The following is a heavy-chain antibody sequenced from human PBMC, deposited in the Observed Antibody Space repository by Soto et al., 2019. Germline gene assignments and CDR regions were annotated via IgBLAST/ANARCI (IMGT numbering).Heavy chain of an antibody. CDR1: GGSISSYY. J-gene: IGHJ4*02. CDR3: ARGSELWPY. V-gene: IGHV4-59*01. Sequence: PSATLSLTCTVSGGSISSYYWSWIREPPGKGLEWIGYVYSSGRTSYNPSLRSRVTISVDTSNNQFSLDLSSVTAADTAVYYCARGSELWPYWGQGTLVTVSS. D-gene: IGHD5-18*01. CDR2: VYSSGRT.